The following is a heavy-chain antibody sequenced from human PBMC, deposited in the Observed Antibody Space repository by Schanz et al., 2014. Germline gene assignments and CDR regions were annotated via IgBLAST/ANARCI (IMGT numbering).Heavy chain of an antibody. D-gene: IGHD2-8*02. CDR1: GGTFSSFG. CDR3: ATMWGYCTATACQILEVLDV. Sequence: QVQLVQSGTEVKKPGASVKVSCKASGGTFSSFGINWVRQAPGQGLEWMGRIIPILGIANYAQNFQGRVTMTADTSTSTAYMDLRSLRSDDTAVYYCATMWGYCTATACQILEVLDVWGQGTMXTVSS. CDR2: IIPILGIA. J-gene: IGHJ3*01. V-gene: IGHV1-69*09.